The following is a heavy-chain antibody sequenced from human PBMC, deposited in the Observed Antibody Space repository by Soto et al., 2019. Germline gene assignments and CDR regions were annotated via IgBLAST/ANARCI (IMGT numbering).Heavy chain of an antibody. CDR2: FYRTGST. J-gene: IGHJ4*02. V-gene: IGHV4-4*02. D-gene: IGHD1-7*01. CDR3: ASRDPGTSVDY. CDR1: GGSFTSTNW. Sequence: QVQLQESGPGLVKPSGTLSLTCAVSGGSFTSTNWWTWFRQPPGQGLEWIGEFYRTGSTNYNPSLKRRTTISLDKSENHFSLKVTALTAADTADYYCASRDPGTSVDYWGQGTLVTVSS.